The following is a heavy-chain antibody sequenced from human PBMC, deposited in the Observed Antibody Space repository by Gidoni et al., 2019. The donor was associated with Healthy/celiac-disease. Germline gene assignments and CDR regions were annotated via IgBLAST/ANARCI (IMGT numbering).Heavy chain of an antibody. V-gene: IGHV4-34*01. CDR1: GGSFSGYY. D-gene: IGHD1-26*01. CDR3: ARGSRGGSYNY. CDR2: INHSGST. J-gene: IGHJ4*02. Sequence: QVQLQQWGAGLLKPSETLSLTCAVYGGSFSGYYWSWIRQPPGKGLEWIGEINHSGSTNYNPSLKSRVTRSVDTSKNQFSLKLSSVTAADTAVYYCARGSRGGSYNYWGQGTLVTVSS.